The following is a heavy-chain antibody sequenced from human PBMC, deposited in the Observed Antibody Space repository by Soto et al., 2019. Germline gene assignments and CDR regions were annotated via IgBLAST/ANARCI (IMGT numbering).Heavy chain of an antibody. CDR2: ISGSGGST. J-gene: IGHJ4*02. Sequence: EVQLLESGGGLVQPGGSLRLSCAASGFTFSSYAMSWVRQAPGKGLEWVSAISGSGGSTYYADSVKGRFTISRDNAKNTLYLQMNSLRAEDTAVYYCAKGGSSGWQSYLFDYWGQGTLVTVSS. CDR1: GFTFSSYA. CDR3: AKGGSSGWQSYLFDY. D-gene: IGHD6-19*01. V-gene: IGHV3-23*01.